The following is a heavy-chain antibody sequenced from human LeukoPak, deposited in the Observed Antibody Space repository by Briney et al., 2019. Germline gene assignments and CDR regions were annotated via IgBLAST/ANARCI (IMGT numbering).Heavy chain of an antibody. J-gene: IGHJ4*02. CDR1: GVSVTSYY. D-gene: IGHD6-13*01. CDR2: IYTSGST. CDR3: ARFTKDSSSSSGYYFDY. V-gene: IGHV4-4*07. Sequence: SETLSLTFPVSGVSVTSYYWSWLRQPAGKGLEWIGRIYTSGSTSYNPSLRSRLTMSVDTSKNQFSLNLSSVTAADTAVYYCARFTKDSSSSSGYYFDYWGQGTLVTVSS.